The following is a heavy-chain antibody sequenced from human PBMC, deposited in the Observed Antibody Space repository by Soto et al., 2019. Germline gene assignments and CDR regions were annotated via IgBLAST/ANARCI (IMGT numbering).Heavy chain of an antibody. CDR2: ISYDGNEK. D-gene: IGHD3-10*01. CDR3: AKEKSRSRQSNMYAMHI. V-gene: IGHV3-30*18. Sequence: PGVSLRLSCAATGFAFSTYGMHWVHQAPGKGREWVAAISYDGNEKYYADSLQGRFTISRDNSKNALYLQVKSLRGEDTAVYYCAKEKSRSRQSNMYAMHICGQGNTVTVS. CDR1: GFAFSTYG. J-gene: IGHJ6*02.